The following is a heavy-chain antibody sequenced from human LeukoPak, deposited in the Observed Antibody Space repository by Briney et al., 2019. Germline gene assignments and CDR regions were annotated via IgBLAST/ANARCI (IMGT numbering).Heavy chain of an antibody. J-gene: IGHJ3*02. CDR2: INHSGST. CDR1: GGSFSGYY. Sequence: SETLSLTCAVYGGSFSGYYWSWIRQPPGKGLEWIGEINHSGSTNYNPSLKSRVTISVDTSKKQFSLKLSSVTAADTAVYYCARARVPAAHDAFDIWGQGTMVTVSS. D-gene: IGHD2-2*01. CDR3: ARARVPAAHDAFDI. V-gene: IGHV4-34*01.